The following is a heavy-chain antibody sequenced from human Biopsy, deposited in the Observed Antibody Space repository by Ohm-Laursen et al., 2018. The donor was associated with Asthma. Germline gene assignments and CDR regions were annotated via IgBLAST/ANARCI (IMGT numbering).Heavy chain of an antibody. J-gene: IGHJ4*01. Sequence: SLRLSCAASGFVFDDYALHWVRQTPGKGLEWVSSIIWNGARVDYADAVKGRFTISRDNAKNSLYLQMQSLRPEDTAFYYCAKSADYYDSTDYLDFWGRGTLVTVSS. CDR2: IIWNGARV. CDR1: GFVFDDYA. CDR3: AKSADYYDSTDYLDF. V-gene: IGHV3-9*01. D-gene: IGHD3-22*01.